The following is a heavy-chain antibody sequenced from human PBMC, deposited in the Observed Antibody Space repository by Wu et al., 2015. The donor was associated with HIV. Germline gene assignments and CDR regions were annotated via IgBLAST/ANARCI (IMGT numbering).Heavy chain of an antibody. Sequence: QVQLVQSGAEVKKPGASVKVSCKASGYTFTGYYMHWVRQAPGQGLEWMGWINPNSGGTNYAQKFQGRVTMTRDTSISTAYMELSRLRSDDTAVYYCARVEDYYDSSGYPDYWGQGTLVTGLL. CDR2: INPNSGGT. J-gene: IGHJ4*02. CDR3: ARVEDYYDSSGYPDY. CDR1: GYTFTGYY. V-gene: IGHV1-2*02. D-gene: IGHD3-22*01.